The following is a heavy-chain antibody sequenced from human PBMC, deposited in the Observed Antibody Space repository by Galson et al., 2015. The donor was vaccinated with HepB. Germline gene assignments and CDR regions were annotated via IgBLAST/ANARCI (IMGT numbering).Heavy chain of an antibody. J-gene: IGHJ4*02. D-gene: IGHD2-15*01. CDR3: AKVGRVEQILQLLDY. Sequence: SLRLSCAASGFDFSSYAMGWVRQAPGKGLEWVSGIGSSGENTYYADSVKGRFTISRDNSRNTLYLQLNGLRAEDTAVYYCAKVGRVEQILQLLDYWGQGTVVTVSS. CDR2: IGSSGENT. V-gene: IGHV3-23*01. CDR1: GFDFSSYA.